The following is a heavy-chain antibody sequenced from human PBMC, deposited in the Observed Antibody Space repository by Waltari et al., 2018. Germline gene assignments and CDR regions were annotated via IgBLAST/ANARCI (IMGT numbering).Heavy chain of an antibody. D-gene: IGHD3-3*01. Sequence: QVQLQESGPGLVTPSQTLSLTCTVPGGSISSGRYYWTWIRQAAGRGLEWIGGIYTTGTTNYNPSLKSRVTISADTSKNQFSLKLNSVTAADTAVYYCARERDASYYDGWFDPWGQGALVTVSS. CDR3: ARERDASYYDGWFDP. CDR2: IYTTGTT. J-gene: IGHJ5*02. CDR1: GGSISSGRYY. V-gene: IGHV4-61*02.